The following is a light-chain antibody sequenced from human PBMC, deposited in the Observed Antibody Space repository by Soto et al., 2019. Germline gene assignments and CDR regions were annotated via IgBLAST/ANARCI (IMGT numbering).Light chain of an antibody. CDR1: QGIGND. Sequence: DLQMTQSPSSLSASVGDRVTITCRASQGIGNDLGWYQQKPGKAPKRLIYAASSLQSGVPSRFSGRGSGTEFTLTISSLQPEDFATYYCLQHNSFSWTFGQGTKVEIK. CDR2: AAS. V-gene: IGKV1-17*01. J-gene: IGKJ1*01. CDR3: LQHNSFSWT.